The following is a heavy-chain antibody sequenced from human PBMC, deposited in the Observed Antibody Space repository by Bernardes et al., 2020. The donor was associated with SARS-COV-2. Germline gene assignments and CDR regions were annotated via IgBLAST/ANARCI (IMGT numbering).Heavy chain of an antibody. Sequence: LSLTCTVSGGSISSYYWSWIRQPPGKGLEWIGYIYYSGSTNYNPSLKSRVTISVDTSKNQFSLKLSSVTAADTAVYYCARDARGWLQFGNWYFDLWGRGTLVTVSS. CDR3: ARDARGWLQFGNWYFDL. CDR1: GGSISSYY. J-gene: IGHJ2*01. CDR2: IYYSGST. V-gene: IGHV4-59*01. D-gene: IGHD5-12*01.